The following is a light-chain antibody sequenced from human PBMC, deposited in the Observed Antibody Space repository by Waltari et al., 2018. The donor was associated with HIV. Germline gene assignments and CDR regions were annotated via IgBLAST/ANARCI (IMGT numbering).Light chain of an antibody. Sequence: AGLTQPPSVSKALRQPAPFTCSRTNNTVGTQGAAWLPHHQGPPHTLLSYRNANRPSGISERFSLSRSGNTASLTITGLQPEDEADYYCSTWDGSLNAWVFGAGTKLTVL. V-gene: IGLV10-54*01. CDR2: RNA. CDR3: STWDGSLNAWV. CDR1: NNTVGTQG. J-gene: IGLJ3*02.